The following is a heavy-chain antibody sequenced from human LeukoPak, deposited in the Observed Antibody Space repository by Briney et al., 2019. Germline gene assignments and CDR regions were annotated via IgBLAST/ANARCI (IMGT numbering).Heavy chain of an antibody. Sequence: PSESLSLTCTVSGGSISSSSYYWGWIRQPPGKGLEWIGSIYYSGSTYYNPSLKSRVTIPVDTSKNQFSLKLSSVTAADTAVYYCARTLIAAAGPFDYWGQGTLVTVSS. J-gene: IGHJ4*02. D-gene: IGHD6-13*01. CDR3: ARTLIAAAGPFDY. CDR1: GGSISSSSYY. CDR2: IYYSGST. V-gene: IGHV4-39*01.